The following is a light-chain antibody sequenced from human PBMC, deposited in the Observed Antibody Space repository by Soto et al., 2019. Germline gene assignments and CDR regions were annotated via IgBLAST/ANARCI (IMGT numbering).Light chain of an antibody. Sequence: VLTQSPGTLSLSPGGRATLSCRASQSVSSSNLAWYQKKPGQAPRVLIYGASTRATGIPDRFSGSGSGTDFTLTICRLEPEDFAVYYCQQYDSSPYTFGQGTNLEIK. J-gene: IGKJ2*01. CDR3: QQYDSSPYT. CDR1: QSVSSSN. V-gene: IGKV3-20*01. CDR2: GAS.